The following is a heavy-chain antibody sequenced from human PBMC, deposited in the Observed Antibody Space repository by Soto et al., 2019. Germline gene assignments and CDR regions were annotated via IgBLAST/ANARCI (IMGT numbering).Heavy chain of an antibody. CDR2: IKSKTDGGTT. D-gene: IGHD3-10*01. V-gene: IGHV3-15*07. J-gene: IGHJ4*02. Sequence: PGGSLRLSCAASGFTFSNAWMNWVRQAPGKGLEWVGRIKSKTDGGTTDYAAPVKGRFTISRDDSKNTLYLQMNSLKTEDTAVYYCTTDFTGSGSYYTPGDIDYWGQGTLVTVSS. CDR1: GFTFSNAW. CDR3: TTDFTGSGSYYTPGDIDY.